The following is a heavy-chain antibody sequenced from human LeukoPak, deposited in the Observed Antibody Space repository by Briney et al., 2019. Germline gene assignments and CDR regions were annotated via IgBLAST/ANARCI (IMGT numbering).Heavy chain of an antibody. Sequence: GGSLRLSCAASGFTFSLYEMTWVRQAPGKGLEWVSYITRSGSTTYYAESVKGRFTISRDNAKNSLYLQMNSLTTEDTAVYYCARDMAAAGDYWGQGTLVTVSS. CDR3: ARDMAAAGDY. J-gene: IGHJ4*02. CDR2: ITRSGSTT. D-gene: IGHD6-13*01. V-gene: IGHV3-48*03. CDR1: GFTFSLYE.